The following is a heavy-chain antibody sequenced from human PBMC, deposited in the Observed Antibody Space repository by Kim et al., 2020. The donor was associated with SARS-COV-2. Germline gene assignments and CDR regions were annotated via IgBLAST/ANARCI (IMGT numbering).Heavy chain of an antibody. J-gene: IGHJ5*02. V-gene: IGHV1-18*01. D-gene: IGHD3-22*01. CDR1: GYTFTSYG. CDR3: ASLGYDSSGYSYPTGWFDP. CDR2: ISAYNGNT. Sequence: ASVKVSCKASGYTFTSYGISWVRQAPGQGLEWMGWISAYNGNTNYAQKLQGRVTMTTDTSTSTAYMELRSLRSDDTAVYYCASLGYDSSGYSYPTGWFDPWGQGTLVTVSS.